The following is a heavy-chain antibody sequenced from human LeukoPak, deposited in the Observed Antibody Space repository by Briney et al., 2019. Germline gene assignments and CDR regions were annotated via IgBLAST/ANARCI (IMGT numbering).Heavy chain of an antibody. CDR2: IRRTGSST. J-gene: IGHJ5*02. V-gene: IGHV3-11*04. CDR3: ARVYYASWSGQPLSQHWLDP. D-gene: IGHD3-3*01. CDR1: GFTFRDYY. Sequence: GGSLRLTCTASGFTFRDYYVTWIRQAPGKGLEWVSYIRRTGSSTAYADSVKGRFAISRDNAKNSLYLQMNGLRVEDTAVYYCARVYYASWSGQPLSQHWLDPWGQGTLVTVSS.